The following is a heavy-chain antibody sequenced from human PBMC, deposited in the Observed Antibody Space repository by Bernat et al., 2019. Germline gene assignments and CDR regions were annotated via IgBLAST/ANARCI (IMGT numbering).Heavy chain of an antibody. D-gene: IGHD3-10*01. CDR2: ISSGSRYT. J-gene: IGHJ4*02. V-gene: IGHV3-11*05. CDR1: GFRFSDYY. Sequence: QVQLVESGGGLVKPGGSLRLSCAASGFRFSDYYMAWICQAPGKGLEWVSYISSGSRYTDYADSVKGRFTISRDDVKNSLYLQMDSLRAEDTAVYYCASDSPRGDYWGQGTLVTVSS. CDR3: ASDSPRGDY.